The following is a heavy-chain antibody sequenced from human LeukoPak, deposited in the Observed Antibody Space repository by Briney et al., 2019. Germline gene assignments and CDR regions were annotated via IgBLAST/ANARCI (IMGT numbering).Heavy chain of an antibody. CDR2: IYYSGTT. CDR3: ARDSGGPYWYYYGMDV. Sequence: SETLSLTCNVSPGSITGYYFTWIRQPPGKGLEWLGFIYYSGTTNYSPSFKSRLTMSLDASKNQVSLRLTSVTAADTAVYYCARDSGGPYWYYYGMDVWGRGTTVTVSS. J-gene: IGHJ6*02. CDR1: PGSITGYY. D-gene: IGHD2-8*02. V-gene: IGHV4-59*01.